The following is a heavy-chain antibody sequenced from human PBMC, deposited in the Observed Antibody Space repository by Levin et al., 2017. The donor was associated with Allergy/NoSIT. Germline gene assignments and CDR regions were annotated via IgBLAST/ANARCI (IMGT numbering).Heavy chain of an antibody. V-gene: IGHV1-2*02. J-gene: IGHJ6*02. CDR2: INPNSGGT. D-gene: IGHD2-15*01. CDR1: GYTFTGYY. CDR3: ARDLVVVVAATRYYYYYYGMDV. Sequence: ASVKVSCKASGYTFTGYYMHWVRQAPGQGLEWMGWINPNSGGTNYAQKFQGRVTMTRDTSISTAYMELSRLRSDDTAVYYCARDLVVVVAATRYYYYYYGMDVWGQGTTVTVSS.